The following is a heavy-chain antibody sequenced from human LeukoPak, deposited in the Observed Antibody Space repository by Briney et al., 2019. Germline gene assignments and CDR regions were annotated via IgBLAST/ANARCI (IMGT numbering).Heavy chain of an antibody. CDR3: ARQTTVTTQSDY. CDR2: IDPIDSYT. J-gene: IGHJ4*02. D-gene: IGHD4-17*01. Sequence: GESLKISCKGSGYIFTSYWISWVCQMPGKGLEWMGRIDPIDSYTNYGPSFQGHVTFSVDKSIGTAYLQWSSLKASDTAIYYCARQTTVTTQSDYWGQGTLVTVSS. CDR1: GYIFTSYW. V-gene: IGHV5-10-1*01.